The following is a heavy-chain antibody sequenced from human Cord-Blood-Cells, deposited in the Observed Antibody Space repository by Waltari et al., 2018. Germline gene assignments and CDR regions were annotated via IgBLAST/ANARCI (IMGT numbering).Heavy chain of an antibody. Sequence: QVQLQQWGAGLLKPSETLSLTCAVYGGSFSGYYWSWIRQPPGQGLEWIGEINHSGSTNYNPSLKSRVTISVDTSKNQFSLKLSSVTAADTAVYYCARGFVVVPAATEGGWFDPWGQGTLVTVSS. V-gene: IGHV4-34*01. J-gene: IGHJ5*02. CDR3: ARGFVVVPAATEGGWFDP. D-gene: IGHD2-2*01. CDR2: INHSGST. CDR1: GGSFSGYY.